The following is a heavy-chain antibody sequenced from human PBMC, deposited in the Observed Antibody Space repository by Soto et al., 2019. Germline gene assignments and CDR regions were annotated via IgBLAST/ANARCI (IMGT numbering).Heavy chain of an antibody. D-gene: IGHD3-16*01. CDR3: ARDGGQTVVDS. J-gene: IGHJ5*01. CDR2: ISGYNGNT. CDR1: GYTFSTDG. V-gene: IGHV1-18*01. Sequence: GASVKVSGKDSGYTFSTDGISWLLQAPGQGLEWMGWISGYNGNTKYEQTLQGRVTMTTDTSTSTAYMELRSLTSDDTAVYYCARDGGQTVVDSWGQGTLVTVSS.